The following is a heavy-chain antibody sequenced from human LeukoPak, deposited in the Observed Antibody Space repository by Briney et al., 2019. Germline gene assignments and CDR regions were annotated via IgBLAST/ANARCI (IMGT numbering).Heavy chain of an antibody. CDR1: GYTFTGYY. CDR2: INPNSGGT. D-gene: IGHD2-2*01. V-gene: IGHV1-2*02. Sequence: ASVKVSCKASGYTFTGYYMHWVRQAPGQGLEWMGWINPNSGGTNYAQKFQGRVTMTRDTSISTAYMELSRLRSDDTAVYYRARDRTYCSSTSCYTEFDYWGLGTLVTVSS. J-gene: IGHJ4*02. CDR3: ARDRTYCSSTSCYTEFDY.